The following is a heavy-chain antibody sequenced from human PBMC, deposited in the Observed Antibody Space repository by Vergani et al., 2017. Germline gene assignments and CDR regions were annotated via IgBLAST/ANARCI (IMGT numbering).Heavy chain of an antibody. CDR2: IIPIFGTA. J-gene: IGHJ6*03. CDR3: AGDFDGCSSTSCPGSYYYYYMDV. D-gene: IGHD2-2*01. CDR1: GGTFSSYA. Sequence: QVQLVQSGAEVKKPGSSVKVSCKASGGTFSSYAISWVRQAPGQGLEWMGGIIPIFGTANYAQKFQGRVTITADESTSTAYMELSSLRSEDTAVYYCAGDFDGCSSTSCPGSYYYYYMDVWGKGTTVTVSS. V-gene: IGHV1-69*01.